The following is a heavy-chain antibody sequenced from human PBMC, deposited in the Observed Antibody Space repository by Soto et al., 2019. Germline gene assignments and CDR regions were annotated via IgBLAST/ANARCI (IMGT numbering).Heavy chain of an antibody. V-gene: IGHV4-59*01. D-gene: IGHD3-22*01. J-gene: IGHJ4*02. CDR1: GGSISSYY. CDR3: SRISGYYDSSGYLDY. Sequence: QVQLQESGPGLVKPSETLSLTCTVSGGSISSYYWSWIRQPPGKGLEWIGYIYYSGSTNYNPSLKSRVTRSVDTSKNQFSLKLSSVTAADTAVYYGSRISGYYDSSGYLDYWGQGTLVTVSS. CDR2: IYYSGST.